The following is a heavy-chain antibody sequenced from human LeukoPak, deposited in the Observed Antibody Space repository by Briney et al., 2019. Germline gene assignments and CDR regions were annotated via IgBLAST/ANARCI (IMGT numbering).Heavy chain of an antibody. CDR3: ANLGSSELRVPASQGN. CDR1: GFTFSSYA. V-gene: IGHV3-30-3*01. CDR2: ISYDGSNK. D-gene: IGHD2-2*01. Sequence: GGSLRLSCAASGFTFSSYAMHWVRQAPGKGLEWVAVISYDGSNKYYADSVKGRFTMSRDNSKNTVFLQMNSLRVEDTAVYYCANLGSSELRVPASQGNWGQGTLVTVSS. J-gene: IGHJ4*02.